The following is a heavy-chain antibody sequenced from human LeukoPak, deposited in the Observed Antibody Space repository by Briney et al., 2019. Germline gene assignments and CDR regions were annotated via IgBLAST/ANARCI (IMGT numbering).Heavy chain of an antibody. CDR2: IVDSGDAT. CDR1: GFTFSSYA. D-gene: IGHD2-15*01. J-gene: IGHJ4*02. V-gene: IGHV3-23*01. CDR3: GGCSGTSCYSHPIAY. Sequence: GGSLRLSCAASGFTFSSYAMSWVRQAPGKGLEWVSGIVDSGDATHYGDSVKGRFTISSDNSKNTLYLQMSSLRADDTAVYYCGGCSGTSCYSHPIAYWGQGTLVTVSS.